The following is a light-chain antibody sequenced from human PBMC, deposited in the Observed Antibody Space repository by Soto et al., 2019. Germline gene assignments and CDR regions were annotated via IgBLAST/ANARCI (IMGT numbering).Light chain of an antibody. CDR2: GSS. J-gene: IGKJ2*01. V-gene: IGKV3-20*01. CDR3: QQYGSSPPYT. CDR1: QSVSNKY. Sequence: EVVLTQSPGTLSLSPGERATLSCRASQSVSNKYLAWYQQKPGQAPRLLIFGSSDRATGIPDRFSGSRSGPDFTLTISRLEPEDFAVYYCQQYGSSPPYTFGQGTKLEIK.